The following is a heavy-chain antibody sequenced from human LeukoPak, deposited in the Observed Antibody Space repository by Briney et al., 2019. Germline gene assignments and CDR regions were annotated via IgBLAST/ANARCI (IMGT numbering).Heavy chain of an antibody. Sequence: SQTLSLTCAISGDSVSSNSAAWNWVRQSPSRGLEWRGRTYYRSKWYNDYAVSVKSRITINPDTSKNQFSLQLNSVTPEDTAVYYCAREEWNLVLNWFDPWGQGTLVTVSS. D-gene: IGHD3-3*01. CDR2: TYYRSKWYN. CDR3: AREEWNLVLNWFDP. V-gene: IGHV6-1*01. CDR1: GDSVSSNSAA. J-gene: IGHJ5*02.